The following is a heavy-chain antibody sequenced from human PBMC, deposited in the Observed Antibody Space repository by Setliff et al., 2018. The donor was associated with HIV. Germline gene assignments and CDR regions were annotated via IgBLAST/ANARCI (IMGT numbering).Heavy chain of an antibody. CDR2: IYPGDSDT. D-gene: IGHD4-17*01. CDR3: ATWTRAETSENFQH. V-gene: IGHV5-51*01. J-gene: IGHJ1*01. CDR1: GYSFTIYW. Sequence: ESLKISCEASGYSFTIYWIGWVRQMPGKGLEWMGVIYPGDSDTRYSPSFQGQVTISADKSITTAYVQWSSLKASDTAMYYCATWTRAETSENFQHWGQGTLVTVSS.